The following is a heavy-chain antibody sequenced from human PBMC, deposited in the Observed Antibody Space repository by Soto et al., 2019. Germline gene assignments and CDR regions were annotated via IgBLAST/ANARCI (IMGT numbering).Heavy chain of an antibody. CDR3: ATIVVGTYYYGMDV. CDR1: GGTFSSYA. D-gene: IGHD2-15*01. Sequence: ASVKVSCKASGGTFSSYAISWVRQAPGQGLEWMGGIIPIFGTANYAQKFQGRVTITADESTSTAYMELSSLRSEDTAVYYCATIVVGTYYYGMDVWGQGTTVTVSS. J-gene: IGHJ6*02. CDR2: IIPIFGTA. V-gene: IGHV1-69*13.